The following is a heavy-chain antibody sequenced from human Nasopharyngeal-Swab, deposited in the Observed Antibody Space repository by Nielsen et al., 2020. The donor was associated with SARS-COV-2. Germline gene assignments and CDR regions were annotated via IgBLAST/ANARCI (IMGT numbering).Heavy chain of an antibody. CDR3: ARAFRDGYNYGY. D-gene: IGHD5-24*01. CDR2: INPSGGST. Sequence: WVRQAPGQGLEWMGIINPSGGSTSYAQKFQGRATMTRDTSTSTVYMELSSLRSEDTAVYYCARAFRDGYNYGYWGQGTLVTVSS. J-gene: IGHJ4*02. V-gene: IGHV1-46*01.